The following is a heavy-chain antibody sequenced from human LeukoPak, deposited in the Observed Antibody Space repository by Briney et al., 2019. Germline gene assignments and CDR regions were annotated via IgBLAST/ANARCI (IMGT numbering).Heavy chain of an antibody. Sequence: ASVKVSCKASGGTFSSYAISWVRQALGQGLEWMGRIIPIFGTANYAQKFQGRVTITTDESTSTAYMELSSLRSEDTAVYYCARDSSRTMIVVAYSGRIDAFDIWGQGTMVTVSS. CDR3: ARDSSRTMIVVAYSGRIDAFDI. D-gene: IGHD3-22*01. V-gene: IGHV1-69*05. J-gene: IGHJ3*02. CDR2: IIPIFGTA. CDR1: GGTFSSYA.